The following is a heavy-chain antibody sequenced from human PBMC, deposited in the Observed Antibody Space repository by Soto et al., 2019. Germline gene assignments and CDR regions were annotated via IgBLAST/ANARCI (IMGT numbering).Heavy chain of an antibody. J-gene: IGHJ6*02. CDR3: ARGTKSSSDLHYYYYYGMDV. V-gene: IGHV4-34*01. CDR2: INHSGST. D-gene: IGHD6-6*01. CDR1: GGSFSGYY. Sequence: LSLTCAVYGGSFSGYYWSWIRQPPGKGLEWIGEINHSGSTNYNPSLKSRVTTSVDTSKNQFSLKLSSVTAADTAVYYCARGTKSSSDLHYYYYYGMDVWSQGTTVTVSS.